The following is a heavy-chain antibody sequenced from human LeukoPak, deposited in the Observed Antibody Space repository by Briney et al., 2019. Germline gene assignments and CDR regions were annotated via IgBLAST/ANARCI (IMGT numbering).Heavy chain of an antibody. D-gene: IGHD3-22*01. CDR1: RFTFSSYS. Sequence: GGSLRLSCAASRFTFSSYSMNWVRQAPGKGLEWVSYISSNSSTIYYADSVKGRFTISRDNAKNSLYLQMNSLRAEDTAVYYCARRELTYYYDRRGFDYWGQGTLVTVSS. CDR2: ISSNSSTI. J-gene: IGHJ4*02. CDR3: ARRELTYYYDRRGFDY. V-gene: IGHV3-48*01.